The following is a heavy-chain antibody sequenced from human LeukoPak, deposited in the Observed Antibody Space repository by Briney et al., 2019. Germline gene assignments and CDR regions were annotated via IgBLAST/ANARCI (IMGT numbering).Heavy chain of an antibody. D-gene: IGHD2-15*01. CDR2: ITGDSNTI. J-gene: IGHJ4*02. CDR3: ARDRMGGSFDY. V-gene: IGHV3-48*01. CDR1: GFAFSPYA. Sequence: GGSLRPSCAASGFAFSPYAMNWVRQAPGKGLEWVSFITGDSNTIYYADSMKGRFTVSRDNAENSLYLQMNSLSAEDTAVYYCARDRMGGSFDYWGQGTLVTVSS.